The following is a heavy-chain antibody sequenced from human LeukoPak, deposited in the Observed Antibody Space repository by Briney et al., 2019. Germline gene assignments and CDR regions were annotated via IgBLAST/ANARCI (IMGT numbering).Heavy chain of an antibody. Sequence: PGGSLRLSCAASGFTFSSYAMSRVRQAPGKGLEWVSAISGSGGSTYYADSVKGRFTISRDNSKNTLYLQMNSLRAEDTAVYYCAKDLSPYDSSGYYFGYWGQGTLVTVSS. CDR1: GFTFSSYA. J-gene: IGHJ4*02. CDR2: ISGSGGST. D-gene: IGHD3-22*01. V-gene: IGHV3-23*01. CDR3: AKDLSPYDSSGYYFGY.